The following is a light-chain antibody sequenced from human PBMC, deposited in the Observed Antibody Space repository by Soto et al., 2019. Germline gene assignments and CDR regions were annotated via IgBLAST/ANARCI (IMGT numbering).Light chain of an antibody. CDR1: QSVSSY. CDR3: QQPRNCHPS. V-gene: IGKV3-11*01. J-gene: IGKJ4*01. CDR2: DAS. Sequence: EIVLTQSPATLSLSPGERATLSCRASQSVSSYLAWYQQKPGQDPRLLIYDASNRATGIPTRFTGSGSGTDFTLTISRLEPEDFAVYHCQQPRNCHPSFGGGTKVEIK.